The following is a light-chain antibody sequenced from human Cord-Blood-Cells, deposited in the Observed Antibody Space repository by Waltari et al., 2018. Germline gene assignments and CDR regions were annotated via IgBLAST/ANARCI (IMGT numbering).Light chain of an antibody. CDR3: CSYAGSSTVV. V-gene: IGLV2-23*02. CDR1: SSDVGSYNL. CDR2: EVS. Sequence: QSALTQPAPVSGSPGQSITISCTGTSSDVGSYNLVSWYQQHPGKAPKLMIYEVSKRSARVSHLFSGSKSGNTASLTISGLQADDEADYYCCSYAGSSTVVFGGGTKLTVL. J-gene: IGLJ3*02.